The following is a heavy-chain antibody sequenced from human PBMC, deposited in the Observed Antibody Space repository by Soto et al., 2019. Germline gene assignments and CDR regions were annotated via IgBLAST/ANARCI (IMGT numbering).Heavy chain of an antibody. CDR2: IYYSGST. V-gene: IGHV4-39*01. J-gene: IGHJ6*02. CDR1: GGSIISSSYC. CDR3: ASQASPYYYYGMDV. Sequence: PSETLSLTWSVSGGSIISSSYCWGWIRQPPGKGLEWIGDIYYSGSTYYNPSLKSRVTISVDTSKNQFSLKLSSVTAADTAVYYCASQASPYYYYGMDVWGQGTTVTVSS.